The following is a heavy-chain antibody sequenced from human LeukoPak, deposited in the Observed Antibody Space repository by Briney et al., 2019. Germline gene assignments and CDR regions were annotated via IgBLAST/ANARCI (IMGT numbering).Heavy chain of an antibody. CDR1: GYSVSSGYY. Sequence: SETLSLTCTVSGYSVSSGYYWGWIRQPPGKGLEWIGSIYHSGSTYYNPSLKGRVTISVDTSKNQFSLRLSSVTAADTAVYYCARRTAVKAARLFDYWGQGTLVTVSS. D-gene: IGHD6-6*01. CDR2: IYHSGST. J-gene: IGHJ4*02. CDR3: ARRTAVKAARLFDY. V-gene: IGHV4-38-2*02.